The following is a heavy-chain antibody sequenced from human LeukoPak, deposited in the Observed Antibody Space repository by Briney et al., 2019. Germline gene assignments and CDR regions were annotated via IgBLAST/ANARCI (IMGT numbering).Heavy chain of an antibody. CDR3: AGHHPRNTVDF. J-gene: IGHJ4*02. CDR1: VGSISSYC. V-gene: IGHV4-59*08. Sequence: SETLSLTCTVSVGSISSYCWSWIRQPPGKGLEWIAYISDIGSINYNPSLKSRVTISLDTSKNQFSLKLSSVTAADTAVYYCAGHHPRNTVDFWGQGTLVTVSS. D-gene: IGHD2/OR15-2a*01. CDR2: ISDIGSI.